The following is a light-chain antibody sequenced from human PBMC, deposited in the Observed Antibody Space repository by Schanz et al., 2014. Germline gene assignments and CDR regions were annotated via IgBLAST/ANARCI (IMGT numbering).Light chain of an antibody. CDR3: QQYGKPPFT. V-gene: IGKV3-20*01. CDR1: QSVSTID. J-gene: IGKJ2*01. CDR2: GVH. Sequence: IVLTQSPGTLSLSPGERATLSCRSSQSVSTIDLAWYQQKPGQTPRLLMSGVHDRASGIPDRFSGSGSETDFTLTISRLEAEDFAVYYCQQYGKPPFTFGQGTKLEMK.